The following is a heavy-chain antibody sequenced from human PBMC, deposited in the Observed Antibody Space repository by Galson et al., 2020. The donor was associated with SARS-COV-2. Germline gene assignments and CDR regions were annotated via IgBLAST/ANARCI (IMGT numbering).Heavy chain of an antibody. Sequence: GESLKISCAGSTFSFNSYSINWVRQAPGKGLEWVSSISSDSRVIFYADSVRGRFSISRDYAKNSVYLHMDSLRVDDTAVYYCVRGGAGATVYDTCDVWGQGTVVSVSS. D-gene: IGHD1-26*01. V-gene: IGHV3-21*06. CDR2: ISSDSRVI. J-gene: IGHJ3*01. CDR3: VRGGAGATVYDTCDV. CDR1: TFSFNSYS.